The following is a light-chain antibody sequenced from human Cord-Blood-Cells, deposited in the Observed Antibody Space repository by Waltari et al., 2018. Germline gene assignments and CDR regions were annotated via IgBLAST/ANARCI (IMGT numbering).Light chain of an antibody. CDR2: EGS. CDR3: CSYAGSSTSSV. Sequence: QSALTQPASVSGSPGQSITISCTGTSSDVGSYNLVSWYQQHPGKAPKLMVYEGSKRSSGVSNRFSGSKSGNTASLTIFGLQAEDEADYYCCSYAGSSTSSVFGGGTKLTVL. J-gene: IGLJ3*02. V-gene: IGLV2-23*01. CDR1: SSDVGSYNL.